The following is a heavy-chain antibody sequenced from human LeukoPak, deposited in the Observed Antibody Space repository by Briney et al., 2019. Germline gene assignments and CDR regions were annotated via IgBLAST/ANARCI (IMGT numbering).Heavy chain of an antibody. Sequence: ASVKVSYKASGYTFTGYYMHWVRQAPGQGLEWMGWINPNSGGTNYAQKFQGRVTMTRDTSISTAYMELSRLRSDDTAVYYCARGLYCSSTSCYRAYFDYWGQGTLVTVSS. CDR3: ARGLYCSSTSCYRAYFDY. CDR2: INPNSGGT. V-gene: IGHV1-2*02. CDR1: GYTFTGYY. D-gene: IGHD2-2*02. J-gene: IGHJ4*02.